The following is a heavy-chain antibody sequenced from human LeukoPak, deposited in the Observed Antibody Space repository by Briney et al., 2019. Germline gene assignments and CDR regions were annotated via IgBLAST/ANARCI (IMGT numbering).Heavy chain of an antibody. CDR3: ARDRVVVPAAFDY. CDR1: AYTFTAYY. CDR2: INPNSGGT. V-gene: IGHV1-2*07. J-gene: IGHJ4*02. Sequence: ASVKVSCKASAYTFTAYYIHWVRQAPGQGLEWIGWINPNSGGTNYAHKFQGRVTMTRDTSISTAYMELSRLRSDDTAVYYCARDRVVVPAAFDYWGQGTLVTVSS. D-gene: IGHD2-2*01.